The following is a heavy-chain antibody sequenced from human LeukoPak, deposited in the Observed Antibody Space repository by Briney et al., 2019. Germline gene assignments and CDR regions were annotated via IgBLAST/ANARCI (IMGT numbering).Heavy chain of an antibody. CDR2: INHSGST. V-gene: IGHV4-34*01. Sequence: GSLRLSCAASGFTFSSYSVNWVRQPPGKGLEWIGEINHSGSTNYNPSLKSRVTISVDTSKNQFSLKLSSVTAADTAVYYCARTVTYYYYYYMDVWGKGTTVTVSS. J-gene: IGHJ6*03. CDR1: GFTFSSYS. D-gene: IGHD4-11*01. CDR3: ARTVTYYYYYYMDV.